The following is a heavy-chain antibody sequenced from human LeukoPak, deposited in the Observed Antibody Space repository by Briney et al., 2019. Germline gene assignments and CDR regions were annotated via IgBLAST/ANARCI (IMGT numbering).Heavy chain of an antibody. CDR3: ARDKGGSGWYEAWFDP. V-gene: IGHV1-46*01. Sequence: GASVKVSCKASGYTFTSYYMHWVRQAPGQGLEWMGIINPSGGSTSYAQKFQGRVTMTRDTSTSTVYMKLSSLRSEDTAVYYCARDKGGSGWYEAWFDPWGQGTLVTVSS. D-gene: IGHD6-19*01. CDR2: INPSGGST. CDR1: GYTFTSYY. J-gene: IGHJ5*02.